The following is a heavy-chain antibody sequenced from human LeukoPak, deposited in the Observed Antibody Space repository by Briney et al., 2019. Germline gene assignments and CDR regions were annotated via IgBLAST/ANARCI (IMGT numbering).Heavy chain of an antibody. CDR1: GFTFNVYD. Sequence: GRSLRLSCVTSGFTFNVYDMHWVRQAKGKGLEWVSAIGTLHDAYYPDSVEGRFTISRENARNSLYLQMNSLTAGDTAVYYCVRGCTYCNWKTWFDPWGQGTLVTVSS. V-gene: IGHV3-13*01. CDR2: IGTLHDA. CDR3: VRGCTYCNWKTWFDP. D-gene: IGHD2/OR15-2a*01. J-gene: IGHJ5*02.